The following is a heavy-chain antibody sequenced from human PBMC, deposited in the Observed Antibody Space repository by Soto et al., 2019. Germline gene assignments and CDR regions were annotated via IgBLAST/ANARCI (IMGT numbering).Heavy chain of an antibody. CDR1: GYTFTSYG. D-gene: IGHD3-9*01. CDR2: ISAYNGIT. CDR3: ARDSPLRYFDWLLPGTDY. V-gene: IGHV1-18*01. J-gene: IGHJ4*02. Sequence: ASVKVSCKASGYTFTSYGISWVRQAPGQGLEWMGWISAYNGITNYAQKLQGRVTMTTDTSTSTAYMELRSLRSDDTAVHYCARDSPLRYFDWLLPGTDYWGQGTLVTVS.